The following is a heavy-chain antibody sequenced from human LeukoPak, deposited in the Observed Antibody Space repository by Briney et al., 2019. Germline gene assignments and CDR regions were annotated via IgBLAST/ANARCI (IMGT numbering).Heavy chain of an antibody. Sequence: PSGTLSLTCTVSGGSISSYYWSWIRQPPGKGLEWIGYIYYSGSTNYNPSLKGRVTISVDTSKKQFSLKLSSVTAADTAVYYSARLASGSYGPLTPFDYWGQGTLVTVSS. CDR2: IYYSGST. D-gene: IGHD1-26*01. CDR1: GGSISSYY. J-gene: IGHJ4*02. CDR3: ARLASGSYGPLTPFDY. V-gene: IGHV4-59*01.